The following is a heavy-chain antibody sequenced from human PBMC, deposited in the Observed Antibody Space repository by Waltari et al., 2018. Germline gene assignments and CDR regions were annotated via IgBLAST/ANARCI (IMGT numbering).Heavy chain of an antibody. V-gene: IGHV3-23*01. CDR3: AKGISGTNSGIDF. D-gene: IGHD1-26*01. Sequence: EVQLLESGGGLVQPGGSLRLSCAASGFTFSNYAMSWVRQAPGKGRGWVSLMRGSTGSTYYADSVKGRFTISRDNSKNTLYLQMNSLRAEDTAVFYCAKGISGTNSGIDFWGQGTLVTVSS. CDR1: GFTFSNYA. J-gene: IGHJ4*02. CDR2: MRGSTGST.